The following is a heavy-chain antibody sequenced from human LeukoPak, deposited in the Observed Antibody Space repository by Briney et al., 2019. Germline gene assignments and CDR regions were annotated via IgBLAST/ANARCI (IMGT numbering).Heavy chain of an antibody. CDR1: VYTFTDYY. CDR3: ARGIAAAPRSAFDI. Sequence: ASVTVSCMASVYTFTDYYMHWVRPAPAQGLESMGWINPNSGGTNYEQKFQGRVTMTRDTSISTAYMELSSLRSDDTAVYYCARGIAAAPRSAFDIWGQGTMVTVSS. D-gene: IGHD6-13*01. J-gene: IGHJ3*02. CDR2: INPNSGGT. V-gene: IGHV1-2*02.